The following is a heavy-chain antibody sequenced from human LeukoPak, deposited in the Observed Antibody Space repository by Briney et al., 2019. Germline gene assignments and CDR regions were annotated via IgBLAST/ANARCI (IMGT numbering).Heavy chain of an antibody. CDR1: GFTFSNYA. J-gene: IGHJ4*02. V-gene: IGHV3-23*01. CDR3: AKDRPLSEY. Sequence: GGSLGHSCAASGFTFSNYAMNWVRQAPGKGLEWVSGISSSGGSTYYADSVKGRFTISRDNSKNTLYLQMNSLRAEDTAVYYCAKDRPLSEYWGQATLVTVSS. CDR2: ISSSGGST.